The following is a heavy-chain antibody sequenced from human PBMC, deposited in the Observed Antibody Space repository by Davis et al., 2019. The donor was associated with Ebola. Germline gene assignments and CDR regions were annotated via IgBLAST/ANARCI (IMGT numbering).Heavy chain of an antibody. J-gene: IGHJ4*02. CDR1: GFTVSTYY. CDR3: ARGAFGGVILGY. CDR2: IKQDGREI. Sequence: GESLKISCAASGFTVSTYYFNWVRQTPGKGLEWLANIKQDGREIHYVDSVKGRFTISRDNAKNSLYLQMNSLRADDTAVYYCARGAFGGVILGYWGQGTLVTVSS. V-gene: IGHV3-7*01. D-gene: IGHD3-16*02.